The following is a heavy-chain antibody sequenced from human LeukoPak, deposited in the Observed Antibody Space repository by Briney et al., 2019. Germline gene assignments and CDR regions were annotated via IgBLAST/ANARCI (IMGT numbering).Heavy chain of an antibody. CDR3: ASPRGDFWSGYSYDY. D-gene: IGHD3-3*01. CDR1: GYSFTSYW. Sequence: GESLKISCKGSGYSFTSYWIGWVRQMPGKGLEWMGFIYPGDSDTRYSPSFQGQVTISADKSISTAYLQWSSLKASDTAMYYCASPRGDFWSGYSYDYWGQGTLVTVSS. J-gene: IGHJ4*02. CDR2: IYPGDSDT. V-gene: IGHV5-51*01.